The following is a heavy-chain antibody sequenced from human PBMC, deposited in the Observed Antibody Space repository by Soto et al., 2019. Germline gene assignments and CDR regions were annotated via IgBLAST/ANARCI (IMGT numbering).Heavy chain of an antibody. Sequence: GGSLRLSCAASGFTFSTCWMSWVRQAPGKGLEWVANIKPDGGDKYYGDSVKGRFTISRDNAKNLLYLQMNSLRAEDTAIYYCARYANMDVWGKGTTVTVSS. CDR2: IKPDGGDK. V-gene: IGHV3-7*01. CDR1: GFTFSTCW. J-gene: IGHJ6*03. CDR3: ARYANMDV.